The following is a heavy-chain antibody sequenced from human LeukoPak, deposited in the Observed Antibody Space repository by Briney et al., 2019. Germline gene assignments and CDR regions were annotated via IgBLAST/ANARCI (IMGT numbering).Heavy chain of an antibody. J-gene: IGHJ4*02. Sequence: PSETLSLTCTVSGDSISSSDYYWGWIRQPPGKGLEWIGSIYYSGSTYYNPSLKSRVNISVDTSNNNQFSLKLSSVTAADTAVYYCARRASLSCRFDSWGQGTLVTVSS. CDR1: GDSISSSDYY. CDR3: ARRASLSCRFDS. CDR2: IYYSGST. V-gene: IGHV4-39*01. D-gene: IGHD2-2*01.